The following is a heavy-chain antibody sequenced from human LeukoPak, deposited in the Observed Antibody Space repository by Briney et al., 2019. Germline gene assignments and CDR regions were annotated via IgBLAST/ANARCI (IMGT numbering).Heavy chain of an antibody. CDR3: ARDYQGGYGDKTVDY. D-gene: IGHD5-18*01. CDR2: IYHSGST. CDR1: GGSISSSNW. V-gene: IGHV4-4*02. J-gene: IGHJ4*02. Sequence: SETLSLTCAVSGGSISSSNWWSWVRQPPGKGLEWIGEIYHSGSTNYNPSLKSRVTISVDKSKNQFSLKLSSVTAADTAVYYCARDYQGGYGDKTVDYWGQGTLVTVSS.